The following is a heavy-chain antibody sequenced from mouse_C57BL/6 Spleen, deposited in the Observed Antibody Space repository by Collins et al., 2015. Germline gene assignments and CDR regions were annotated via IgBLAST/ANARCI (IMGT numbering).Heavy chain of an antibody. CDR2: IHPHNGDI. J-gene: IGHJ3*01. Sequence: EVQLQQSGPALVKPGASVKMSCKASGYTFTDHYMNWVKQSHGKSLDWIGIIHPHNGDISYNQKFKGKATLTVDKSSSIVYMQLSSLTSEDSAVYYCAEYYTSGFAYWGQGTLVTVSA. D-gene: IGHD2-12*01. CDR3: AEYYTSGFAY. CDR1: GYTFTDHY. V-gene: IGHV1-19*01.